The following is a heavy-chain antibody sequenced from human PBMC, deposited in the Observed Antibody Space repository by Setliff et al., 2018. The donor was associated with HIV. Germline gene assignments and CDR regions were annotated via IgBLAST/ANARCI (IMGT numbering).Heavy chain of an antibody. J-gene: IGHJ6*02. CDR1: GFTFSSHW. CDR3: ATGPQYSSGWYYPAIDYHYATDV. V-gene: IGHV3-7*01. D-gene: IGHD6-19*01. Sequence: GGSLRLSCAASGFTFSSHWMTWVRQAPGKGLEWVANINQDGGVTYYVESMKGRFTIARDNAKNTLYLQMNSLRAEDTAMYYCATGPQYSSGWYYPAIDYHYATDVWGQGTTVTVSS. CDR2: INQDGGVT.